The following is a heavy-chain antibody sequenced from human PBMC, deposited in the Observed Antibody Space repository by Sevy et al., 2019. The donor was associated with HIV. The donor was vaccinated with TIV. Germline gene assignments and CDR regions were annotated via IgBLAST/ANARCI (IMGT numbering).Heavy chain of an antibody. CDR2: ISSSGSTI. CDR1: GFTFSSYE. CDR3: ARDKAGFCSSTSCYVPSNYYYYYGMDV. J-gene: IGHJ6*02. Sequence: GGSLRLSCAASGFTFSSYEMNWVRQAPGKGLEWVSYISSSGSTIYYANSVKGRFTISRDNAKNSLYLQMNSLRAEDTAGYYCARDKAGFCSSTSCYVPSNYYYYYGMDVWGQGTTVTVSS. V-gene: IGHV3-48*03. D-gene: IGHD2-2*01.